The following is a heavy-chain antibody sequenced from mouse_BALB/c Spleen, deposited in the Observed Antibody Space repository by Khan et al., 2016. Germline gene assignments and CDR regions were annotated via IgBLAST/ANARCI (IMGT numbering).Heavy chain of an antibody. CDR2: IDPSDSET. V-gene: IGHV1-74*01. CDR1: GYSFTSYW. Sequence: QVQLQQSGPQLVRPGASVKISCKASGYSFTSYWIHWVKQRPGQGLDWIGMIDPSDSETKLDQNFRDKATLTVDKSSRTAYMQLSSPTSEDSAVYSCTRREGVWGQGTTLTVSS. J-gene: IGHJ2*01. CDR3: TRREGV.